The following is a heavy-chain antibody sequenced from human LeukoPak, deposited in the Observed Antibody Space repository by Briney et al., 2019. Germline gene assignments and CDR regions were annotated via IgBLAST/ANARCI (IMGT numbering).Heavy chain of an antibody. CDR3: ATTRSSITMVRGVTYDH. D-gene: IGHD3-10*01. CDR2: FDPEDGET. J-gene: IGHJ5*02. CDR1: GYTLTELS. V-gene: IGHV1-24*01. Sequence: ASVKVSCKVSGYTLTELSMHWVRQAPGEGLEWMGGFDPEDGETIYAQKFQGRVTMTEDTSTDTAYMELSSLRSEDTAVYYCATTRSSITMVRGVTYDHWGQGTLVTVSS.